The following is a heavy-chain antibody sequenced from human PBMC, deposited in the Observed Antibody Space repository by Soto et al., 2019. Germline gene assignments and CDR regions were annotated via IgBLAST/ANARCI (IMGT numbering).Heavy chain of an antibody. CDR3: AREGSGYDFPQSPLDY. D-gene: IGHD5-12*01. CDR2: IIPIFGTA. J-gene: IGHJ4*02. CDR1: GGTFSSYA. V-gene: IGHV1-69*01. Sequence: QVQLVQSGAEVKKPGSSVNVSCKASGGTFSSYAISWVRQAPGQGLEWMGGIIPIFGTANYAQKFQGRVTITADESTSTAYMELSSLRSEDTAVYYCAREGSGYDFPQSPLDYWGQGTLVTVSS.